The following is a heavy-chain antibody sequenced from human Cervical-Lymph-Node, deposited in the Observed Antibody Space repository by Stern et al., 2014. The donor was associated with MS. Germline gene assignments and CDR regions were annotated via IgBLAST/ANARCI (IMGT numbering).Heavy chain of an antibody. CDR3: ARDRLDGDYVYYYGLDV. CDR1: GFTFSRYA. J-gene: IGHJ6*02. Sequence: VQLVESGGGVVRPGRSLRLSCATSGFTFSRYAVLWVRQAPGKGLEWVAALSYDGNNKFYGDSVKGRFTISRDNSKNTLFLQMNNLRPEDSGVYHCARDRLDGDYVYYYGLDVWGQGTTVTVSS. CDR2: LSYDGNNK. V-gene: IGHV3-30*04. D-gene: IGHD4-17*01.